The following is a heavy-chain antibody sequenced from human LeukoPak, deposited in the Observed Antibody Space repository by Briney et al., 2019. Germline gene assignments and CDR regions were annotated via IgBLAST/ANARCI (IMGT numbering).Heavy chain of an antibody. D-gene: IGHD3-22*01. J-gene: IGHJ4*02. Sequence: SETLSLTCTVSGGSISSYYWGWIRQPPGKGLEWIGSIYYSGSTYYNPSLKSRVTISVDTSKNQFSLKLSSVTAADTAVYYCARYYDSSGYYLRTPYFDYWGQGTLVTVSS. CDR1: GGSISSYY. CDR3: ARYYDSSGYYLRTPYFDY. V-gene: IGHV4-39*01. CDR2: IYYSGST.